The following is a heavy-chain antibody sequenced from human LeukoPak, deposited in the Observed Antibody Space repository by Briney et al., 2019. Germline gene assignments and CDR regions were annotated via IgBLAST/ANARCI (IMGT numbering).Heavy chain of an antibody. CDR3: ARTYGSGILIFDY. CDR1: GGSISSYY. CDR2: IYYSGST. D-gene: IGHD3-10*01. Sequence: SETLSLTCTVSGGSISSYYWSWIRQPPGKGLEWIGYIYYSGSTNYNPSLKSRVTISVDTSKSQFSLKLSSVTAADTAVYYCARTYGSGILIFDYWGQGTLVTVSS. V-gene: IGHV4-59*01. J-gene: IGHJ4*02.